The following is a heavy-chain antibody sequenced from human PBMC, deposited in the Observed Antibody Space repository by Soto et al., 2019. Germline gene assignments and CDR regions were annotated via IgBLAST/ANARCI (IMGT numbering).Heavy chain of an antibody. J-gene: IGHJ6*02. CDR1: GFTFSSYG. D-gene: IGHD4-17*01. V-gene: IGHV3-33*01. CDR2: IWYDGSNK. CDR3: TTDPATTVTNPYFAIDV. Sequence: PGGSLRLSCAASGFTFSSYGMHWVRQAPGKGLEWVAVIWYDGSNKYYADSVKGRFTISRDNSKNTLYLQMNSLRAEDTAVYYCTTDPATTVTNPYFAIDVWGQGTMVTVSS.